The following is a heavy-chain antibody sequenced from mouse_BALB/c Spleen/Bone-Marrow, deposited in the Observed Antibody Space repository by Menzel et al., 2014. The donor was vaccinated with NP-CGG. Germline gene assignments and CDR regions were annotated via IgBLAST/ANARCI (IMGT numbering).Heavy chain of an antibody. CDR2: IDPANGNT. V-gene: IGHV14-3*02. Sequence: EVHLVESGAELVKPGASVKLSCTASGFNIKDTYMHWVKQRPEQGLEWIGRIDPANGNTKYDPKFQCKATITADTSSNTAYLQLSSLTSEDTAVYYCARPIFLWGQGTSVTVSS. CDR1: GFNIKDTY. CDR3: ARPIFL. J-gene: IGHJ4*01.